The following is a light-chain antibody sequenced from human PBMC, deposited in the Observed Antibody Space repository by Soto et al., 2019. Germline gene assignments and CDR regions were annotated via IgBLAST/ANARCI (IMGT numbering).Light chain of an antibody. Sequence: DIQMTQSPSSLSASVGDRVTITCRASQAIVRYFNWYQQKPGKAPKLLIYSASSLQSGVPSRFSGSGSGTDFTLTISSLQPEDCATYYFQQSYSTPVTFGPGTKVDIK. CDR2: SAS. CDR1: QAIVRY. CDR3: QQSYSTPVT. J-gene: IGKJ3*01. V-gene: IGKV1-39*01.